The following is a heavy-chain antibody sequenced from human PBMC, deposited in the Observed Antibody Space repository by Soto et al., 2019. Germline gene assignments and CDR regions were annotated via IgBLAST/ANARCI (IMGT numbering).Heavy chain of an antibody. Sequence: VGSLRLSCVASGFTFENYAMSWVRQAPGKGLEWVSAISGSGGTTYYSDSVKGRFTISRDNSKNTVYLQMNDLRVEDAAEYFCAKDSWAIFGVPAGEYYAMGVWGQGTTVTVSS. CDR1: GFTFENYA. CDR2: ISGSGGTT. J-gene: IGHJ6*02. CDR3: AKDSWAIFGVPAGEYYAMGV. D-gene: IGHD3-3*01. V-gene: IGHV3-23*01.